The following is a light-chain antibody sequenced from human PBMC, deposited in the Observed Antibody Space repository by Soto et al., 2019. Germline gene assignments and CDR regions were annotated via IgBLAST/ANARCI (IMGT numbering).Light chain of an antibody. J-gene: IGLJ1*01. V-gene: IGLV2-8*01. CDR3: TSHAGSNNYV. CDR2: EVS. Sequence: QSALTQPPSASGSPGQSVTISCTGTSSDVGGYNYVSWYQQHPGKAPKLIISEVSKRPSGVPDRVAGSKSGNTASLTVSGLQAEDEADYYCTSHAGSNNYVFGTGTKLTVL. CDR1: SSDVGGYNY.